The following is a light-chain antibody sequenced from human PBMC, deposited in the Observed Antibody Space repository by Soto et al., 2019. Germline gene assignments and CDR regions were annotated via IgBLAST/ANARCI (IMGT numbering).Light chain of an antibody. Sequence: QSALTQPASVSGSPGQSITISCTGNSSDVGGYDHVSWYQQHPGKAPKLIIYDVTVRPSGISRRFSGSKSDNTASLAVSGLQPEDEADYYCSSYTNKDTLLFGGGTKLTVL. V-gene: IGLV2-14*03. J-gene: IGLJ3*02. CDR1: SSDVGGYDH. CDR2: DVT. CDR3: SSYTNKDTLL.